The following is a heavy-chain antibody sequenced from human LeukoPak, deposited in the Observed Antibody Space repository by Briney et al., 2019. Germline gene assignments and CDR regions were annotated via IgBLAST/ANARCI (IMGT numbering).Heavy chain of an antibody. J-gene: IGHJ4*02. CDR2: ISSSGSTI. Sequence: GGSLRLSCATSGFTFSSSTVGSYTMNWVRQAPGKGLEWVSYISSSGSTIYYADSVKRRFTISRDNATNSLYLQMNSLRAGDTAVYYCARDPNYGFDYWGQGTLVTVPS. CDR3: ARDPNYGFDY. D-gene: IGHD4-17*01. V-gene: IGHV3-48*04. CDR1: GFTFSSSTVGSYT.